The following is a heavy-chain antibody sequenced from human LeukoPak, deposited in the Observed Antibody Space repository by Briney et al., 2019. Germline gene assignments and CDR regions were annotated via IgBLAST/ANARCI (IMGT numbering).Heavy chain of an antibody. CDR2: VGHEDGTT. CDR1: GSTLSKIS. Sequence: ASVRVSCKVPGSTLSKISVDWVRQAPGKGLEWMGSVGHEDGTTIHAQKFQGRFNMTVDTATDTAYMEMSSLMSEDTAIYYCATGAIVYDYWGQGTLVTVSS. V-gene: IGHV1-24*01. CDR3: ATGAIVYDY. J-gene: IGHJ4*02. D-gene: IGHD3-9*01.